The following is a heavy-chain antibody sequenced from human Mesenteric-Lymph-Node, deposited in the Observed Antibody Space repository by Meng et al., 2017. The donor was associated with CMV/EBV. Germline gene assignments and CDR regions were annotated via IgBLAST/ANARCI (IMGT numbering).Heavy chain of an antibody. Sequence: GESLKISCAASGFTFSSYWMSWVRQAPGKGLEWVANIKQDGSEKHYVDSVKGRFTISRDNAKNSLDLQMKSLRAEDTAVYYCAAYNWFDYWGQGTLVTVSS. V-gene: IGHV3-7*01. J-gene: IGHJ4*02. CDR1: GFTFSSYW. CDR2: IKQDGSEK. CDR3: AAYNWFDY. D-gene: IGHD1-20*01.